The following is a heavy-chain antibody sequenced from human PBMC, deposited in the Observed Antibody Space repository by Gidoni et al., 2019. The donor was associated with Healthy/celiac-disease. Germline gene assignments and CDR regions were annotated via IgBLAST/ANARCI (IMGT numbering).Heavy chain of an antibody. Sequence: EVQLLESGGGLVQPGASLRRSCAASGVTFSSYAVSCVRQAPGKGLEWVSAIRGSGGSTYYADSVKGRFTISRDNSKNTLYLQMNSLRAEDTAVYYCAKDQWNSLGQGTLFTVSS. D-gene: IGHD2-8*01. CDR2: IRGSGGST. J-gene: IGHJ4*02. CDR3: AKDQWNS. CDR1: GVTFSSYA. V-gene: IGHV3-23*01.